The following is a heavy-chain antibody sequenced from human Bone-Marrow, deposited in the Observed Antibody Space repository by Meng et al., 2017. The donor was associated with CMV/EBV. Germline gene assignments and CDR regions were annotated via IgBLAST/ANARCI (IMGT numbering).Heavy chain of an antibody. J-gene: IGHJ6*02. CDR3: AKKEAAAGVFYHGMDV. CDR2: IYSGGSST. V-gene: IGHV3-23*03. Sequence: GESLKISCAASGFTFSSYAMSWVRQAPGKGLEWVSVIYSGGSSTYYADSVKGRFTISRDNSKNTLYLQMNSLRAEDTAVYYCAKKEAAAGVFYHGMDVWGQGTTVTVSS. D-gene: IGHD6-13*01. CDR1: GFTFSSYA.